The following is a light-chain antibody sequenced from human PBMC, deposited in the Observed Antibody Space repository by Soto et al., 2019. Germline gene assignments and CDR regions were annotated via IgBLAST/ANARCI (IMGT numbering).Light chain of an antibody. V-gene: IGKV1-16*02. J-gene: IGKJ1*01. Sequence: DIQMTQSPASLSASVGDRVTITCRASQDISNFLAWLQQKPGQAPKSLIYAASGLQSGVPSKFSGSGSGTDFTLTISSLQPEDFATYYCQQYHSYPPTFGQGTKVEIK. CDR2: AAS. CDR1: QDISNF. CDR3: QQYHSYPPT.